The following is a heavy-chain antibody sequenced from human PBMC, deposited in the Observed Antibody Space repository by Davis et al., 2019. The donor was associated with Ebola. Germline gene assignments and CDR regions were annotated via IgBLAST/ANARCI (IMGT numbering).Heavy chain of an antibody. V-gene: IGHV3-30-3*01. Sequence: GGSLRLSCVASGFTFSGFAMHWVRQAPGKGLQWVAVISNDGNNQDYADSVKDRFTISRDNSKNTLHLQMNSLTSEDTAVYYCAKKGREYCSSTSCPPDALDVWGPGTVVTASS. D-gene: IGHD2-2*01. CDR1: GFTFSGFA. J-gene: IGHJ3*01. CDR3: AKKGREYCSSTSCPPDALDV. CDR2: ISNDGNNQ.